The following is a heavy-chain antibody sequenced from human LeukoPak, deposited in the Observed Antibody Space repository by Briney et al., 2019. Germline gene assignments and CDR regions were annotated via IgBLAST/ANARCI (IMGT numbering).Heavy chain of an antibody. Sequence: GASVKVSCKASGGTFSSYTISWVRQAPGQGLEWMGRITPILGIANYAQKFQGRVTITADKSTSTAYMELSSLRSEDTAVYYCARSSAGVGATNLDYWGQGTLVTVSS. CDR1: GGTFSSYT. V-gene: IGHV1-69*02. CDR3: ARSSAGVGATNLDY. CDR2: ITPILGIA. D-gene: IGHD1-26*01. J-gene: IGHJ4*02.